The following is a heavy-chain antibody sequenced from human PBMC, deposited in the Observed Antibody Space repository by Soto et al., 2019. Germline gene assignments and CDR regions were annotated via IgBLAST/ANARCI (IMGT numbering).Heavy chain of an antibody. CDR3: ASPAVADKHEFDY. CDR1: GFTLSSHG. V-gene: IGHV3-48*02. Sequence: EVQLVESGGGLVQPGGSLRLSCVASGFTLSSHGLNWVRQSPGKGLEWISYISGSGTSIYYADSVKGRFTVSRDNAKNSLYPQMNSLRDEDTAVYYCASPAVADKHEFDYWGQGTLVTVSS. CDR2: ISGSGTSI. J-gene: IGHJ4*02. D-gene: IGHD6-19*01.